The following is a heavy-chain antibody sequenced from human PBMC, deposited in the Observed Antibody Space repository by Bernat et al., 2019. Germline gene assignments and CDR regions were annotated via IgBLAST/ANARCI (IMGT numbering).Heavy chain of an antibody. CDR3: TTVMYYYGSGIAD. CDR2: IKSKTDGGTT. Sequence: SNAWMNWVRQAPGKGLEWVGRIKSKTDGGTTDYAAPVKGRFTISRDDSKNTLYLQMNSLKTEDTAVYYCTTVMYYYGSGIADWGQGTLVTVSS. J-gene: IGHJ4*02. D-gene: IGHD3-10*01. CDR1: SNAW. V-gene: IGHV3-15*07.